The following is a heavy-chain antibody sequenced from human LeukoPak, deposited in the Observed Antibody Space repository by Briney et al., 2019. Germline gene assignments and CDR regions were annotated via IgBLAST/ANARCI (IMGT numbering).Heavy chain of an antibody. J-gene: IGHJ4*02. Sequence: SVKVSCKASGGTFRIFAINWVRQAPGKGVEWMGGIIPMINTPKYAQRFQGRVSITADESTSTGYMEVSSLRSEDTAVYYCAIFQGTYGDNDNDFWGQGTLVTVSS. D-gene: IGHD4-17*01. CDR1: GGTFRIFA. CDR3: AIFQGTYGDNDNDF. V-gene: IGHV1-69*13. CDR2: IIPMINTP.